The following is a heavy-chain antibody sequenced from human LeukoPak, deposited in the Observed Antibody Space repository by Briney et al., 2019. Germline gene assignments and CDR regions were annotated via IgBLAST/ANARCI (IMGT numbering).Heavy chain of an antibody. V-gene: IGHV4-30-4*01. CDR2: IYYSGST. J-gene: IGHJ4*02. CDR1: GGSISSGDYY. Sequence: SETLSLTCTVSGGSISSGDYYWSWIRQPPGKGLEWIGYIYYSGSTYYNPSLKGRVTISVDTSKNQFSLKLSSVTAADTAVYYCATYQHHLEWLGGSDFDYWGQGTLVTVSS. CDR3: ATYQHHLEWLGGSDFDY. D-gene: IGHD3-3*01.